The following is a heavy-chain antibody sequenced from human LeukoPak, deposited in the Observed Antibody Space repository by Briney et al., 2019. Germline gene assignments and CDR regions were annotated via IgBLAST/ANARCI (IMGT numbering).Heavy chain of an antibody. CDR1: GFTISGSW. CDR3: ARAFMVAAGTGPFDY. J-gene: IGHJ4*02. Sequence: QSGGSLRLSCAASGFTISGSWMTWVRQAPGKGLEWVANIKPDGSPGLQLGSVRGRFTVSRDNAKHSVYLQMNSLRADDTGVYFCARAFMVAAGTGPFDYWGQGTPVTVSS. V-gene: IGHV3-7*04. D-gene: IGHD6-13*01. CDR2: IKPDGSPG.